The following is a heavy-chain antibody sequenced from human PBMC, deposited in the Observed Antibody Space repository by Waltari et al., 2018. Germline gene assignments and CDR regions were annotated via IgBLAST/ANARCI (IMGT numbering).Heavy chain of an antibody. CDR2: IYYSGRT. V-gene: IGHV4-30-2*01. Sequence: QLQLQESGSGLVKPSQTLSLTCAVSGGSISSGGYSWSWIRQPPGKSLEWVGYIYYSGRTSYNPSLQSRVTISLDTSNNHFSLKLSSVTAADTAVYYCARSLTWNYPFDYWGQGTLVTVSS. D-gene: IGHD1-7*01. CDR3: ARSLTWNYPFDY. J-gene: IGHJ4*02. CDR1: GGSISSGGYS.